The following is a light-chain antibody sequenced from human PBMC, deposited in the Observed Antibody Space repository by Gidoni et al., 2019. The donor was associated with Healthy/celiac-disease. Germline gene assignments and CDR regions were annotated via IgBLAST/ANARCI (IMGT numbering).Light chain of an antibody. Sequence: IVLTQSPATLSLSPGERATLSFRASQSVSSYLAWYQQKTCQAPRIRIDDASNRATGLPARVSGSGSGKDFTLTISSLEPEDFAVYYCQQRSNWPSFTFGGGTKVEIK. CDR2: DAS. CDR3: QQRSNWPSFT. V-gene: IGKV3-11*01. CDR1: QSVSSY. J-gene: IGKJ4*01.